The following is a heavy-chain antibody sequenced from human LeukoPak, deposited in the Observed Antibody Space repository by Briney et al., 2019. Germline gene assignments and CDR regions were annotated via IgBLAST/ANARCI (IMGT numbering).Heavy chain of an antibody. J-gene: IGHJ4*02. D-gene: IGHD3-10*01. CDR3: ARGYYYGSGSIYFDY. CDR2: ISGSSSTI. CDR1: GFTFSSYT. Sequence: GGSLRLSCAASGFTFSSYTMNWVRQAPGKGLEWVSYISGSSSTIYYADSVKGRFTISRDNAKNSLYLQMNSLRAEDTAVYYCARGYYYGSGSIYFDYWGQGALVTVSS. V-gene: IGHV3-48*01.